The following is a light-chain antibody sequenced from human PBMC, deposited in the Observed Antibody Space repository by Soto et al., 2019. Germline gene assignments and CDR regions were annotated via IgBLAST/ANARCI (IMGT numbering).Light chain of an antibody. J-gene: IGKJ1*01. Sequence: DIQMTQSPSTLSASVGDRVTITCRASQSISNWLAWYQQKPGKAPNLLIYKASSLESGVPLRFSGSGSGTEFTLTISSLQPDDFATYYCQQYQSYSRTFGQGTKVDI. CDR2: KAS. V-gene: IGKV1-5*03. CDR1: QSISNW. CDR3: QQYQSYSRT.